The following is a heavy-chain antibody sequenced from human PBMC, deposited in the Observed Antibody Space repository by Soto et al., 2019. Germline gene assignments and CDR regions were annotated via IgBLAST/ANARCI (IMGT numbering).Heavy chain of an antibody. Sequence: QVLLAQSGAEVKKPGSSVKVSCQTSRGTFNTSPISWVRQAPGQGLEWLGDIVPVFGMVNYAQQFQDRLNLTADESTTSVCMEVSRLTPEDTAVYFCATPPRRGRQYDYRSPATASLHRAGLGVWGQGTTVIVSS. V-gene: IGHV1-69*01. J-gene: IGHJ6*02. D-gene: IGHD3-3*01. CDR3: ATPPRRGRQYDYRSPATASLHRAGLGV. CDR1: RGTFNTSP. CDR2: IVPVFGMV.